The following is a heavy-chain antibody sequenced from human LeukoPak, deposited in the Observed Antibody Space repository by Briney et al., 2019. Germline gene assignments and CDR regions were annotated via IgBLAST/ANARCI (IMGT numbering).Heavy chain of an antibody. V-gene: IGHV4-34*01. J-gene: IGHJ4*02. CDR1: GGSFSGYY. Sequence: SETLSLTCAVYGGSFSGYYWSWIRQPPGKGLEWIGEINHSGSTNYNPSLKSRVTISVDTSKNQFSLKLSSVTAADTAVYYCARGLLGTSGSWGQGTLVTVSS. D-gene: IGHD3-10*01. CDR3: ARGLLGTSGS. CDR2: INHSGST.